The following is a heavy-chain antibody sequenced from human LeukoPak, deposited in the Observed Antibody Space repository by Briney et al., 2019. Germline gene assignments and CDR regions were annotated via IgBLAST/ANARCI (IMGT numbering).Heavy chain of an antibody. J-gene: IGHJ5*02. CDR2: IYKSGST. V-gene: IGHV3-66*03. CDR1: GFTVSSNY. D-gene: IGHD6-13*01. Sequence: GGSLRLSCAASGFTVSSNYMTWVRQAPGKGLEWVSVIYKSGSTYYADSVKGRFTISRDNSKNTLYLQMNSLRAEDTAVYYCARDSGIAAAEQDWFDPWGQGTLVTVSS. CDR3: ARDSGIAAAEQDWFDP.